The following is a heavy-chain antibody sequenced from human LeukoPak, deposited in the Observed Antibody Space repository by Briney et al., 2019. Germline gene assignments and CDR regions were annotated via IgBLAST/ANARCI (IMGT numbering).Heavy chain of an antibody. D-gene: IGHD3-10*01. CDR2: ISGNGGST. CDR1: GFTFSSYA. Sequence: GGSLRLSCAASGFTFSSYAMSWVRQAPRKGLEWVSTISGNGGSTYYADSVKGRFTISRDNSKNTLYLHPHNLRAEDTALYYCAKDELWFGESQYYFDYWGQGTLVTVSS. CDR3: AKDELWFGESQYYFDY. V-gene: IGHV3-23*01. J-gene: IGHJ4*02.